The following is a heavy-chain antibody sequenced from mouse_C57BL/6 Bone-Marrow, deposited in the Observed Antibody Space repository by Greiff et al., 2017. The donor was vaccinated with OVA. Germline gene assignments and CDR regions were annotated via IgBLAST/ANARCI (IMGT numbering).Heavy chain of an antibody. CDR1: GYTFTSYW. J-gene: IGHJ2*01. CDR3: ARWGTTVVVDFDY. D-gene: IGHD1-1*01. Sequence: QVQLQQPGAELVKPGASVKLSCKASGYTFTSYWMHWVKQRPGQGLEWIGMIHPNSGSTNYNEKFKSKATLTVDKSSSTAYMQLSSLTSEDSAVYYGARWGTTVVVDFDYWGQGTTLTVSS. CDR2: IHPNSGST. V-gene: IGHV1-64*01.